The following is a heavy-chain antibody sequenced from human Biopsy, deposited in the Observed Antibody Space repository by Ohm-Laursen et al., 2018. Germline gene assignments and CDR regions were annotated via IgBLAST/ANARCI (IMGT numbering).Heavy chain of an antibody. J-gene: IGHJ5*01. CDR1: GFTFGSYW. V-gene: IGHV3-7*01. CDR2: INQDGSEE. CDR3: ARESSTSGRVRVDS. D-gene: IGHD2-2*01. Sequence: SLRLSCTASGFTFGSYWMTWVRQAPGKGLEWVANINQDGSEEYYVDSVKGRFTISRDNANNSLYLQVNSLRAEDTAVYFCARESSTSGRVRVDSWGQGTLVTVSS.